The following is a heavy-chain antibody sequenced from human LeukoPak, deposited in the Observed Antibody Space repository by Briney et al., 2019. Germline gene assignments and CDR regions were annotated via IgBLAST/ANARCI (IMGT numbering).Heavy chain of an antibody. CDR2: ISSSGSTI. CDR1: GFTFSSYE. V-gene: IGHV3-48*03. D-gene: IGHD3-22*01. CDR3: ARDSFPYYYDSSGYPNAFDY. Sequence: GGSLRLSCAASGFTFSSYEMNWVRQAPGKGLEWGSYISSSGSTIYYADSVKGRFTISRDNAKNSLYLQMNSLRAEDTAVYYCARDSFPYYYDSSGYPNAFDYWGQGTLVTVSS. J-gene: IGHJ4*02.